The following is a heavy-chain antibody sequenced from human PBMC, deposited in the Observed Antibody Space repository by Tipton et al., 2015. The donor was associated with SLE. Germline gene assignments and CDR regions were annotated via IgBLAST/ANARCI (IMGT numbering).Heavy chain of an antibody. V-gene: IGHV3-23*01. CDR3: AKDNGADNYYYMDV. CDR2: ISGSGGST. D-gene: IGHD3-10*01. J-gene: IGHJ6*03. CDR1: RFTFSSYA. Sequence: SLRLSCAASRFTFSSYAMSWVRQAPGKGLEWVSGISGSGGSTYYADSVKGRFTISRDNSKNTLYLQMNSRRAEDTAVYYCAKDNGADNYYYMDVWGKGTTVTVSS.